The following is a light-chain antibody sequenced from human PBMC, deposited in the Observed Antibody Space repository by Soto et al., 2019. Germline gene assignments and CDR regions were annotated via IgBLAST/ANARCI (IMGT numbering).Light chain of an antibody. V-gene: IGKV3-15*01. CDR2: GAS. Sequence: EIVITQSPGTLYVSPGEGATLSCRASQSVRTKLAWYQQKAGQAPRLLIYGASTRATGIPDRFSGSGSGTEFTLTISSLQSEDFAVYYCQQYNSWPPITFGQGTRLEIK. J-gene: IGKJ5*01. CDR1: QSVRTK. CDR3: QQYNSWPPIT.